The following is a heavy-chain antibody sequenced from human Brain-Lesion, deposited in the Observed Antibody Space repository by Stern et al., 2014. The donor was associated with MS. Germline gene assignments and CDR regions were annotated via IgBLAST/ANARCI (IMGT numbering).Heavy chain of an antibody. D-gene: IGHD3-22*01. J-gene: IGHJ4*02. V-gene: IGHV4-31*03. Sequence: VQVEESGPGLVKPSQTLPLTCTVSGGSINSGGYYWSWIRQYPGKGLEWIGYIYYTGSAYYDPSLKSRLSMSIDTSKNQFSLNLNSVTAADTAVYYCARGARYSDSSGYYFYFDYWGQGTLVTVSS. CDR3: ARGARYSDSSGYYFYFDY. CDR2: IYYTGSA. CDR1: GGSINSGGYY.